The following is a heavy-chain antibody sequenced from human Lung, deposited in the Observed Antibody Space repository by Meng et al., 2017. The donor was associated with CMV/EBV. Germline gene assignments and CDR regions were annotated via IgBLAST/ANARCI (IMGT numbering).Heavy chain of an antibody. J-gene: IGHJ5*02. D-gene: IGHD4-17*01. CDR3: ARTNYGDYNWFDP. CDR1: GGSISSGGFY. CDR2: IYYSGST. V-gene: IGHV4-31*03. Sequence: QVQPQESGPGLVKPSQDLSLTCTVSGGSISSGGFYWSWIRQHPGKGLEWIGYIYYSGSTYYNPSLRSRVAISIDTSKNQFSLKLTSVTAADTAVYFCARTNYGDYNWFDPWGQGTLVTVSS.